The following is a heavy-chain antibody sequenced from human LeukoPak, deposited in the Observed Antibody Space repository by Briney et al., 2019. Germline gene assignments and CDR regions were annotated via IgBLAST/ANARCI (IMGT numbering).Heavy chain of an antibody. CDR2: ISGSGGSP. CDR3: AKFGFRYSSGWYLD. Sequence: QPGGSLRLSCAASGFTFSSYGMSWVRQAPGKGLEWVSSISGSGGSPYYADSVKGRFTISRDNSKNTLYLQMSSLRAEDTAVYYCAKFGFRYSSGWYLDWGQGTLVTVSS. J-gene: IGHJ4*02. D-gene: IGHD6-19*01. CDR1: GFTFSSYG. V-gene: IGHV3-23*01.